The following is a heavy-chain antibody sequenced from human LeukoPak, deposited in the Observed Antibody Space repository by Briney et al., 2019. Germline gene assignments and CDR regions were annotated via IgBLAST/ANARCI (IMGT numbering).Heavy chain of an antibody. D-gene: IGHD5-12*01. Sequence: KTSETLSLTCTVSGGSISSYYWSWIRQPPGKGLEWIGYIYYSGSTNYNPSLKSRVTISVDTSKNQFSLKLSSVTAADTAVYYCARQGEADIVATMDYWGQGTLVTVSS. V-gene: IGHV4-59*08. CDR3: ARQGEADIVATMDY. CDR1: GGSISSYY. CDR2: IYYSGST. J-gene: IGHJ4*02.